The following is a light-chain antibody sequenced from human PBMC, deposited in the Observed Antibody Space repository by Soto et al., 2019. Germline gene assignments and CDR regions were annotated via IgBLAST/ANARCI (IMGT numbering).Light chain of an antibody. CDR2: DVS. Sequence: ETVLTHFPATRSLSPVETATLYCMASQSVNSYLAWYQQKPGQAPRLLIYDVSNRATDIPARFSGSGSGTDFTLTISSLEPEDLAVYYCQQRSIWPRTFGQGTKVDIK. CDR3: QQRSIWPRT. J-gene: IGKJ1*01. CDR1: QSVNSY. V-gene: IGKV3-11*01.